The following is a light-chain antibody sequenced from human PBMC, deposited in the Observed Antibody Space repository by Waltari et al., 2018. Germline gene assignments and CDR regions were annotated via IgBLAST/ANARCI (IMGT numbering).Light chain of an antibody. J-gene: IGKJ1*01. CDR1: QSFTRY. Sequence: EIVLTQSPGTLSLSPGERATLSLRPSQSFTRYLAWYQHKPGQAPRLLIYDASTRAAGIADRFSGSGSGTDFSLTISRLEPEDFAVYYCQHYVSLPVTFGQGTKVEIK. CDR2: DAS. CDR3: QHYVSLPVT. V-gene: IGKV3-20*01.